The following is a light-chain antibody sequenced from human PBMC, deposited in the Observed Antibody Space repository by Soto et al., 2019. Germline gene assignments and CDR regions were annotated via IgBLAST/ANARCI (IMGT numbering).Light chain of an antibody. J-gene: IGLJ1*01. Sequence: QSALTQPASVSGSPGQSITISCTGTSSDVGGYNYVSWYQQHPGKAPKLRIYEVSNRPSGVSNRFSGSKSGNTASLTISGLQAEDEADYYCSSYTSCSTLVFGTGTKVTVL. CDR3: SSYTSCSTLV. V-gene: IGLV2-14*01. CDR1: SSDVGGYNY. CDR2: EVS.